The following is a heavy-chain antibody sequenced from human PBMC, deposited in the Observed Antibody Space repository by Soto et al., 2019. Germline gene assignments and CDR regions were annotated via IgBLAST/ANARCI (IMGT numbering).Heavy chain of an antibody. J-gene: IGHJ6*02. D-gene: IGHD6-13*01. V-gene: IGHV3-33*01. Sequence: GGSLRLSCAASGFTFSSYGMHWVRQAPGKGLEWVAVIWYDGSNKYYADSVKGRFTISRDNSKNTLYLQMNSLRAEDTAVYYCARDPSSLGSSWYWHGNNPYYYYYGMDVWGQGTTVTVSS. CDR1: GFTFSSYG. CDR2: IWYDGSNK. CDR3: ARDPSSLGSSWYWHGNNPYYYYYGMDV.